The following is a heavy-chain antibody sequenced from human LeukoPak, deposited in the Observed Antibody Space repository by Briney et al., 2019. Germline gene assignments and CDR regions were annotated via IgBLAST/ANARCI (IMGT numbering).Heavy chain of an antibody. Sequence: GGSLRLSCAASGFTLRSCAMSWVRQGPGKGLEWVTARSVSGGSTYYADSVQGRFTISRDNSKTTLYLQMNSLRAEDTALYYCAKGGSCSGGTCPTDLDYWGQGTLVTVSS. CDR1: GFTLRSCA. CDR3: AKGGSCSGGTCPTDLDY. J-gene: IGHJ4*02. V-gene: IGHV3-23*01. CDR2: RSVSGGST. D-gene: IGHD2-15*01.